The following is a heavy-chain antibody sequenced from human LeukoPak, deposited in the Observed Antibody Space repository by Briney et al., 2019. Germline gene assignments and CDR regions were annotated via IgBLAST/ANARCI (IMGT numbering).Heavy chain of an antibody. D-gene: IGHD5-18*01. Sequence: PGGSLRLSCAASGFTFSSYSMNWVRQAPGKGLEWVSYISSSGGSIFYADSVKGRFTISRDNAKNSLYLQLNSLRAEDTALYYCARETPMVKGDAFDIWGQGTMVTVSS. CDR3: ARETPMVKGDAFDI. CDR2: ISSSGGSI. CDR1: GFTFSSYS. V-gene: IGHV3-48*04. J-gene: IGHJ3*02.